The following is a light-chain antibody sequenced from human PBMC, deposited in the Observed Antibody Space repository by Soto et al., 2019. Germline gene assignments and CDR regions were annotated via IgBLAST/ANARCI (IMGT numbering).Light chain of an antibody. V-gene: IGKV3-15*01. CDR1: QSVSSN. CDR2: GAS. J-gene: IGKJ5*01. Sequence: EIVMTQSPATLSVSPGERATLSCRASQSVSSNLAWYQQKTGQAPRLLIYGASTRATRISARFSGSRSGTEFTLTISTLQSEDFAVYYCQQYNNWPPTFGQGPRLEIK. CDR3: QQYNNWPPT.